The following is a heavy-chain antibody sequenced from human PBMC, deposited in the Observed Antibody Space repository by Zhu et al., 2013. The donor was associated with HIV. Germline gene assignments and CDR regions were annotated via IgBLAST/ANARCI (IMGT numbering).Heavy chain of an antibody. V-gene: IGHV1-3*01. D-gene: IGHD3-22*01. CDR1: GYNFALYS. CDR2: INAGNGYT. Sequence: QVQLVQSGAEVKKPGASVKVSCKASGYNFALYSIHWVRQAPGQRLEWMGWINAGNGYTKYSEKFQDRVTITRDTSASTAYMELNNLKSEDTAVYSCARATLYYDSSGFEYWGQGTLVTVSS. CDR3: ARATLYYDSSGFEY. J-gene: IGHJ4*02.